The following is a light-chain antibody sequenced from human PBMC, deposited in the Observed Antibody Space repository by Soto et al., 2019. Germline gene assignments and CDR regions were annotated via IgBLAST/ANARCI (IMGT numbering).Light chain of an antibody. Sequence: DIVMTQSPDSLAVSLGERATINCKSSQSVLYSSNNKNYLAWYQQKPGQPPKLLIYWASTRESGVPDRFSGSGSGTDFTLTISRLEHDDFAFYYCQQYHNWPPLTFGGGTRVEIK. CDR2: WAS. V-gene: IGKV4-1*01. CDR3: QQYHNWPPLT. J-gene: IGKJ4*01. CDR1: QSVLYSSNNKNY.